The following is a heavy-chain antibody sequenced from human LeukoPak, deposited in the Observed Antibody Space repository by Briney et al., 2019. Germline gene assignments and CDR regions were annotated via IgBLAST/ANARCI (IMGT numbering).Heavy chain of an antibody. CDR1: DYTFTSYG. CDR2: ISAYNGNT. CDR3: ARDGYTYYDFWSGYYTPFDY. J-gene: IGHJ4*02. D-gene: IGHD3-3*01. Sequence: GASVRVSCKASDYTFTSYGISWVRQAPGQGLESMGWISAYNGNTNYAQKLQGRVTMTTDTSTSTAYMELRSLRSDDTAVYYCARDGYTYYDFWSGYYTPFDYWGQGTLVTVSS. V-gene: IGHV1-18*01.